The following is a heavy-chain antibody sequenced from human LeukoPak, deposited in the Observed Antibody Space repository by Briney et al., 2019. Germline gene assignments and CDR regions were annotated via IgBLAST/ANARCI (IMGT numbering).Heavy chain of an antibody. CDR3: ASPHPGVAYCGGDCYLDFQH. CDR1: GGTFSSYA. V-gene: IGHV1-69*04. D-gene: IGHD2-21*02. Sequence: SVKVSCKASGGTFSSYAIGWVRQAPGQGLEWMGRIIPIFGIANYAQKFQGRVTITADKSTSTAYMELSSLRSEDTAVCYCASPHPGVAYCGGDCYLDFQHWGQGTLVTVSS. J-gene: IGHJ1*01. CDR2: IIPIFGIA.